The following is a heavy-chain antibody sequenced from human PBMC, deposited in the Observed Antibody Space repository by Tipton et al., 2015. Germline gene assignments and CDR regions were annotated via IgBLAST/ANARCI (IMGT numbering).Heavy chain of an antibody. J-gene: IGHJ4*02. Sequence: TLSLTCSVSGASISSYYWSWLRQPPGEGLEWIGYIYYSGSTNYNPSLKSRVTMSVDTSKNQFSLNLTSVTAADTAVYYCAREVWYNDSTGYDYWGQGTLVTVSS. D-gene: IGHD3-22*01. V-gene: IGHV4-59*01. CDR2: IYYSGST. CDR1: GASISSYY. CDR3: AREVWYNDSTGYDY.